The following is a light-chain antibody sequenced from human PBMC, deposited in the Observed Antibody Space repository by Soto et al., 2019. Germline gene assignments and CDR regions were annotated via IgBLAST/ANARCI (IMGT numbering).Light chain of an antibody. J-gene: IGLJ1*01. V-gene: IGLV2-14*01. Sequence: QSALTQPASVSGSPGQSITISCTGTSSDVGTNNYVSWYQQHPGKAPKLIICDVSVRPSGVSDRFSGSKSGNTASLTISGLQDEDEADYSCTSYARNRDYVFGTGTKLTVL. CDR1: SSDVGTNNY. CDR3: TSYARNRDYV. CDR2: DVS.